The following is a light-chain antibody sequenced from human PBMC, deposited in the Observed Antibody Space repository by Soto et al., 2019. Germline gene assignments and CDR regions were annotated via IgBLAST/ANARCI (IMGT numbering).Light chain of an antibody. CDR3: SSYAGSNNFV. CDR1: SSDVGGYNY. V-gene: IGLV2-8*01. Sequence: HSALTQPASVSGSPGQSITISCTGTSSDVGGYNYVSWYQQHPGKAPKLMIYEVSERPSGVPDRFSGSKSSNTASLTVSGLQAEDEADYYCSSYAGSNNFVFGTGTKVTVL. J-gene: IGLJ1*01. CDR2: EVS.